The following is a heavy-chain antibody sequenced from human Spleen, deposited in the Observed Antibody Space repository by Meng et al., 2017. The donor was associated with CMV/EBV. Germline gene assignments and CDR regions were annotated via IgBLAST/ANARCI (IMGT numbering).Heavy chain of an antibody. J-gene: IGHJ4*02. D-gene: IGHD3-3*01. Sequence: IGSCSDYCGCIRPPPRRGLRWIASIYYSGRTYYSPSLKSRVTISVHTSKNPFSLKLSSVTAADTAVYYCARHVYDFWSGYYGYYFDYWGQGTLVTVSS. CDR1: IGSCSDY. CDR3: ARHVYDFWSGYYGYYFDY. V-gene: IGHV4-39*01. CDR2: IYYSGRT.